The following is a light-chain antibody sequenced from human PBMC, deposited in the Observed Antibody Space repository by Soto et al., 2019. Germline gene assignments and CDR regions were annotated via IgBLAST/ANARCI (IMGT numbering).Light chain of an antibody. CDR1: QGISNY. CDR3: QQLNRYPLT. V-gene: IGKV1-9*01. Sequence: DIQLTQSPSFLPASVGGRVTITCRASQGISNYLAWYQQKPGKAPGLLMYAASTLQRGVSSRFSGSGSGTEFTLTISNLQPEYFATYYCQQLNRYPLTFGGGPKLDIK. J-gene: IGKJ4*01. CDR2: AAS.